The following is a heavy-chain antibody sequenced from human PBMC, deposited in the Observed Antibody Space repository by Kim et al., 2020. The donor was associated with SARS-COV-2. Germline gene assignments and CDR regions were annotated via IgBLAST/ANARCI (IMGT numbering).Heavy chain of an antibody. CDR3: ASPQAMAYGVDV. J-gene: IGHJ6*02. V-gene: IGHV1-69*04. CDR2: IIPILGIA. CDR1: GGTFSSYA. Sequence: SVKVSCKASGGTFSSYAISWVRQAPGQGLEWMGRIIPILGIANYAQKFQGRVTITADKSTSTAYMELSSLRSEDTAVYSFASPQAMAYGVDVWGQGTT.